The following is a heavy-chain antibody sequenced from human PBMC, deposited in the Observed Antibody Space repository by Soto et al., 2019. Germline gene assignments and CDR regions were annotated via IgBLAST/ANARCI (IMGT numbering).Heavy chain of an antibody. CDR2: IYYSGST. CDR1: GGSISSSSYY. Sequence: SETLSLTCTVSGGSISSSSYYWGWIRQPPGKGLEWIGSIYYSGSTYYNPSLKSRVTISVDTSKDQFSLKLSSVTAADTAVYYCARREFGGYSYGHSEYFDYWGQGTLVTVSS. V-gene: IGHV4-39*01. D-gene: IGHD5-18*01. CDR3: ARREFGGYSYGHSEYFDY. J-gene: IGHJ4*02.